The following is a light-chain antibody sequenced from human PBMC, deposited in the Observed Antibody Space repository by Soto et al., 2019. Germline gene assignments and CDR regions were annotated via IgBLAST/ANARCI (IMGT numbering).Light chain of an antibody. CDR3: CFYGGTCAFV. J-gene: IGLJ2*01. CDR2: DVT. CDR1: KSNLGDYNY. V-gene: IGLV2-11*01. Sequence: QSALTQPRSVSGSPGQRVTIPCTGTKSNLGDYNYVSWFQQHPGKTPKLMIYDVTRRPSGVPDRFSGSPSGNTASLTISGLQAEDADDYYCCFYGGTCAFVFGGGTKLTVL.